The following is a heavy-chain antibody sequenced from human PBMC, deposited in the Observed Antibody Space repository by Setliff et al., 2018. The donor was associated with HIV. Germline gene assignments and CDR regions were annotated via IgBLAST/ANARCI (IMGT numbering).Heavy chain of an antibody. CDR1: GDPFSGYY. CDR2: INYSNGDT. Sequence: GASVKVSCKTSGDPFSGYYLHWLRRAPGQGLEWMGWINYSNGDTRSAERFQGRVTMSRDSSTSTLYMDLKSLTSDDTAVYYCALANIVSSAQWNHWGRGTLVTFAP. CDR3: ALANIVSSAQWNH. D-gene: IGHD1-1*01. J-gene: IGHJ1*01. V-gene: IGHV1-2*02.